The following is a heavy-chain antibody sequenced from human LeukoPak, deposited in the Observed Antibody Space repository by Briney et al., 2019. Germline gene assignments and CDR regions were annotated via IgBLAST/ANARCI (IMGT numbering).Heavy chain of an antibody. CDR1: GGSISSSGYC. Sequence: SETLSLTCTVSGGSISSSGYCWGWIRQPPGKGLEWIGSIYDSGSTQYNPSLKSGVTISVDTSKMQFSLKVTSVTAADTAVYYCARRSSGWPFDYWGQGTLVTVSS. D-gene: IGHD6-19*01. J-gene: IGHJ4*02. CDR3: ARRSSGWPFDY. CDR2: IYDSGST. V-gene: IGHV4-39*01.